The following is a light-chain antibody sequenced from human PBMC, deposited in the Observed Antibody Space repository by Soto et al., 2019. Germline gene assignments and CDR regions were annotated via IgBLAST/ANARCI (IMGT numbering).Light chain of an antibody. Sequence: QSVLTQPASVSGXPGXSITISCTGTSSDVGSYNLVSWYQQHPGKAPKLMIYEVSKRPSGVSNRFSGSKSGNTASLTISGLQAEDEADYYCCSYAGSSTPYVFGTGTKVTVL. J-gene: IGLJ1*01. V-gene: IGLV2-23*02. CDR2: EVS. CDR1: SSDVGSYNL. CDR3: CSYAGSSTPYV.